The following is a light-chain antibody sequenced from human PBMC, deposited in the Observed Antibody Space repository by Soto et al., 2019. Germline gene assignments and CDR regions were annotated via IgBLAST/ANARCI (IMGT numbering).Light chain of an antibody. V-gene: IGLV2-11*01. CDR3: SSYVGSSTYV. CDR1: SSDVSDYHY. J-gene: IGLJ1*01. Sequence: QSALTQPRSVSGSPGQSVTISCTGTSSDVSDYHYVSWYQQQSGKAPKLMIYDVTERPSGVTDRFSGSKSDRTASLTISGLHADDEADYYCSSYVGSSTYVFGTGTKVTVL. CDR2: DVT.